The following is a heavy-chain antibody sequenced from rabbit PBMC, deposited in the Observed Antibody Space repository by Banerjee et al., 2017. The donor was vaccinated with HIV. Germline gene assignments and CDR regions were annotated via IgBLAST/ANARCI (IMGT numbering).Heavy chain of an antibody. CDR1: GISFSSNYW. D-gene: IGHD2-1*01. Sequence: QQQLEESGGGLVKPGGTLTLTCKASGISFSSNYWICWVRQAPGKGLEWIGCTYTGSDSTWCASWVNGRFTISKTSSTTVTLQMTSLTTADTATYFCARGDAIVGDWYVNFNLWGPGTLVTVS. CDR3: ARGDAIVGDWYVNFNL. J-gene: IGHJ4*01. CDR2: TYTGSDST. V-gene: IGHV1S45*01.